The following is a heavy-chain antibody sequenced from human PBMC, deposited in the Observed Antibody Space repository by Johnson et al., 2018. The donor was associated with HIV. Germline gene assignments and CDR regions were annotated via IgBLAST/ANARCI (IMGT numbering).Heavy chain of an antibody. V-gene: IGHV3-66*01. CDR3: ARIAAAGGDAFDI. CDR2: LYSGGST. J-gene: IGHJ3*02. D-gene: IGHD6-13*01. CDR1: GFTFSSNY. Sequence: VQLVESGGGLVKPGGSLRLSCTASGFTFSSNYMSWVRQAPGKGLEWVSVLYSGGSTYYADSVKGRLPISRDNSKNTLYLQMNSLRAEDTAVYYCARIAAAGGDAFDIWGQGTMVTVSS.